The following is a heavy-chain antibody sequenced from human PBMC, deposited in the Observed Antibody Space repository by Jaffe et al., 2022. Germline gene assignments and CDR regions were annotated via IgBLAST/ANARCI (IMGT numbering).Heavy chain of an antibody. D-gene: IGHD6-25*01. CDR2: ISSDGSII. CDR1: GFTFSSYW. Sequence: EVQLVESGGGVVQTGGSLGLSCAASGFTFSSYWMHWVRQAPGKGLVWVSRISSDGSIITYADSVKGRFTISRDNAKNTLYLQMNSLRAEDTAVYYCVRGYSSGWVNWFDPWGQGTLVSVSS. V-gene: IGHV3-74*01. J-gene: IGHJ5*02. CDR3: VRGYSSGWVNWFDP.